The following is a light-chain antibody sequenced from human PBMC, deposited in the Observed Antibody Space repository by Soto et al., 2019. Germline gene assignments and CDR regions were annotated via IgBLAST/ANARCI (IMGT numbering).Light chain of an antibody. Sequence: DIQMTQSPSSLSASVGDRVTITCLASQGIRIDLGWFQQRPGKAPKRLIYGASSLQSGVPPRFSGSGYATELTLTISNLQPQDFATYYCLQHNSFPRKFGKSTKVDI. CDR1: QGIRID. CDR3: LQHNSFPRK. J-gene: IGKJ1*01. V-gene: IGKV1-17*02. CDR2: GAS.